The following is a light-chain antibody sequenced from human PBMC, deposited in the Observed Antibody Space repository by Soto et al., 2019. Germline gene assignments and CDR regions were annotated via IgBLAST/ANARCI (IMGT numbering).Light chain of an antibody. CDR1: SGSVSTSYY. CDR3: VLYMGSGISV. CDR2: STN. V-gene: IGLV8-61*01. Sequence: QTVVTQEPSVSVSPGGTVTLTCGLSSGSVSTSYYPSWYQHTPGQAPRTLIYSTNTRSSGVPDRFSGSILGNKAALTISGAQADDESDYYCVLYMGSGISVFGGGTKLTVL. J-gene: IGLJ2*01.